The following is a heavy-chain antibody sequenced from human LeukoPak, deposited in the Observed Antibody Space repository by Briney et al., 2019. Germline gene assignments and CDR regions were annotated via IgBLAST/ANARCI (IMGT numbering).Heavy chain of an antibody. CDR3: ARGLPYCGGDCYSP. V-gene: IGHV4-59*01. J-gene: IGHJ5*02. CDR2: IYYSGTT. D-gene: IGHD2-21*02. CDR1: GGSISSYY. Sequence: SETLSLTCTVSGGSISSYYWSWIRQPPGKGLEWIEYIYYSGTTNYNPSLKSRVSMSVDTSKNQFSLKLSSVTAADTAVYYCARGLPYCGGDCYSPWGQGTLVTVSS.